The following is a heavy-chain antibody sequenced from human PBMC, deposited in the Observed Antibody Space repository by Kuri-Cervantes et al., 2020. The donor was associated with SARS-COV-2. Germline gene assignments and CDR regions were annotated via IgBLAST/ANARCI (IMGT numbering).Heavy chain of an antibody. CDR2: INHSGST. D-gene: IGHD2-2*01. J-gene: IGHJ4*02. Sequence: SQTLSLTCAVYGGSFSGYYWSWIRQPPGKGLEWIGEINHSGSTNYNPSLKSRVTISIDTSKNQFSLKLSSVTAADTAVYYCAAKGCHNQKRTSCYNDYWGRGTLVTVSS. CDR3: AAKGCHNQKRTSCYNDY. V-gene: IGHV4-34*01. CDR1: GGSFSGYY.